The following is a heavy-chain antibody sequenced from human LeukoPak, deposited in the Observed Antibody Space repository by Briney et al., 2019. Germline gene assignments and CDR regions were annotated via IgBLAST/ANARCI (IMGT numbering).Heavy chain of an antibody. V-gene: IGHV1-18*01. CDR3: ARDDYCSSTSCAYYYYYMDV. Sequence: ASVKVSCKASGYTFTSYGISWVRQAPGQGLEWMGWISAYNGNTNYAQKLQGRVTMTTDTSTSTAYMELRSLRSDDTAVYYCARDDYCSSTSCAYYYYYMDVWGKGTTVTVSS. CDR2: ISAYNGNT. J-gene: IGHJ6*03. D-gene: IGHD2-2*01. CDR1: GYTFTSYG.